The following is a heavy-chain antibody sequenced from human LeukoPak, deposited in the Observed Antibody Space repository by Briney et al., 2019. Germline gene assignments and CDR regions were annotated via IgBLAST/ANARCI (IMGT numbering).Heavy chain of an antibody. D-gene: IGHD6-13*01. Sequence: GGSLRLSCAASGFRVTGNYMNWVRQAPGKGLEWVSSISSSRNYVYYADSMKGRFTISRDNAKNSLYLQINSLRAEDTAVYYCARSSKQQTDFEYWGQGTLVTVSS. V-gene: IGHV3-21*01. CDR3: ARSSKQQTDFEY. CDR1: GFRVTGNY. CDR2: ISSSRNYV. J-gene: IGHJ4*02.